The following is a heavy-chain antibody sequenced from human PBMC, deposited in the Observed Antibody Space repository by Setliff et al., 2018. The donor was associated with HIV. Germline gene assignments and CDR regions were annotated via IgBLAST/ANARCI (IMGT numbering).Heavy chain of an antibody. J-gene: IGHJ3*02. Sequence: ASVKVSCKASGYTFINCGISWVRQAPGQGLEWMGWISAYNGNTNSAQRLKGRVTLTTDTSTSTAYMDLRILRSDDTAVYFCARENEGGPFDIWGQGTMVTVSS. D-gene: IGHD1-1*01. CDR1: GYTFINCG. V-gene: IGHV1-18*01. CDR3: ARENEGGPFDI. CDR2: ISAYNGNT.